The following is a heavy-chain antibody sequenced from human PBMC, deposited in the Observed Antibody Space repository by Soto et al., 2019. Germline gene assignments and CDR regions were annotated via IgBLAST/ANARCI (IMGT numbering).Heavy chain of an antibody. J-gene: IGHJ5*02. Sequence: EVQLVESGGGLVQPGGSLRLSCAASGFTLSTYNMNWVRQAPGKGLEWVSYISSSSSTIHYADSVKGRFTISRDNAKNSLYLQMNSLRAEDTAVYYCARDDNGSGWSAWGQGTLVTVSS. CDR2: ISSSSSTI. D-gene: IGHD6-19*01. CDR1: GFTLSTYN. CDR3: ARDDNGSGWSA. V-gene: IGHV3-48*01.